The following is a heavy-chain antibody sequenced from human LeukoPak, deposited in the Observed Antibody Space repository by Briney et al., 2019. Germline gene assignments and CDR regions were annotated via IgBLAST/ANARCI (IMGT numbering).Heavy chain of an antibody. J-gene: IGHJ4*02. CDR2: ISGSGGST. V-gene: IGHV3-23*01. CDR3: ANHYGNRYYAPSD. D-gene: IGHD2-2*01. CDR1: GFTFSSYA. Sequence: PGGSLRLSCAASGFTFSSYAMSWVRQAPGKGLEWVSAISGSGGSTYSADSVKGRFTISRDNSKNPLYLQMNSLRAEDTAVYYCANHYGNRYYAPSDWGQGTLVTVSS.